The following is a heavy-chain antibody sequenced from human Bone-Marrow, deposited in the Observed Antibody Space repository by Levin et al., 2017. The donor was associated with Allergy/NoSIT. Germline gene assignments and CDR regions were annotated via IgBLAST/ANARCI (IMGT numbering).Heavy chain of an antibody. V-gene: IGHV4-59*01. CDR3: SRDRSVIAATGAHYYYGMDG. CDR1: GGSISSSY. D-gene: IGHD6-13*01. CDR2: IYYSGST. Sequence: NASETLSLTCTVSGGSISSSYWSWIRQPPGKGLEWIGYIYYSGSTKYNPSLKSRVTISVDTSKNQLSLKLRSVTAADTAVYYCSRDRSVIAATGAHYYYGMDGWGPGTTVTVSS. J-gene: IGHJ6*02.